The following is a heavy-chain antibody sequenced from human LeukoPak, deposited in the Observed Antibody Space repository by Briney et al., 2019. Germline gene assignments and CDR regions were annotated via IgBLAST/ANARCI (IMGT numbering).Heavy chain of an antibody. Sequence: GESLKISFHGSGYSFTSYWIGWVRQLPGKGLEWGVIIYPGDFHTKYSPSFQGQVTISADESISTVYLQWTSLKGSDTTMYYCARGSGGYRYGYQYFDYWGQGTLVSVS. J-gene: IGHJ4*02. D-gene: IGHD5-18*01. CDR1: GYSFTSYW. CDR3: ARGSGGYRYGYQYFDY. V-gene: IGHV5-51*01. CDR2: IYPGDFHT.